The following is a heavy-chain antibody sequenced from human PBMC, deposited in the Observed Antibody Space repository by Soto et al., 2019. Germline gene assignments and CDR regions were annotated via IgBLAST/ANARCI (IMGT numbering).Heavy chain of an antibody. CDR1: GGSISSGGYD. Sequence: PSETLSLTCTASGGSISSGGYDWSWIRQHPGKGLEWIGYIYYSGSTYYNPSLKSRVTISVDTSKNQFSLKLSSVTATDTAVYYCARVSVTIIDYYYMDVWXKGTTVTVSS. CDR3: ARVSVTIIDYYYMDV. J-gene: IGHJ6*03. D-gene: IGHD4-17*01. CDR2: IYYSGST. V-gene: IGHV4-31*03.